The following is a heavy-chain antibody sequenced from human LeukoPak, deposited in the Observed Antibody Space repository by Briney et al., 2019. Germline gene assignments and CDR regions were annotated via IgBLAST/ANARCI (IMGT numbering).Heavy chain of an antibody. Sequence: AESLTLSCAASGFSVSDYWMTWVRQPQGKGLEWVANTKQDGSEKTYVDSVKGRFNISRNNAKNSLYLQMNSLRVEDTAMYYCVRDGGTDWYDPWGQGTLVTVFS. CDR3: VRDGGTDWYDP. CDR1: GFSVSDYW. D-gene: IGHD3-16*01. J-gene: IGHJ5*02. CDR2: TKQDGSEK. V-gene: IGHV3-7*01.